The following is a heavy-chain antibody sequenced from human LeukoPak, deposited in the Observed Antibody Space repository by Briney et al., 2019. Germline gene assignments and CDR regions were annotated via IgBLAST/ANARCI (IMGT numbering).Heavy chain of an antibody. CDR1: GDSISSSTYY. CDR2: IYYSGST. Sequence: PSETLSLTCTVSGDSISSSTYYWGWIRQPPGQGQEWIGSIYYSGSTSYNPSLKSRVTISVDTSKNQFFLKLSSVTAADTALYYCARPGYCSGGGCYRGAFDIWGQGTMVTVSS. V-gene: IGHV4-39*01. CDR3: ARPGYCSGGGCYRGAFDI. D-gene: IGHD2-15*01. J-gene: IGHJ3*02.